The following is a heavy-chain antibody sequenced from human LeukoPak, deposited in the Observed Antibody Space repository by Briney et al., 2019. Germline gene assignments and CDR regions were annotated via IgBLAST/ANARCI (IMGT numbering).Heavy chain of an antibody. CDR2: IYYSGST. J-gene: IGHJ4*02. Sequence: SETLSLTCTVSGGSISSYYWSWLRQPPGKGLEWIGYIYYSGSTNYNPSLKSRVTISVDTPKNQFSLKLSSVAAGEVGVYHCARVNYSSSWYWYYFDYWGQGTLVTVSS. D-gene: IGHD6-13*01. V-gene: IGHV4-59*12. CDR1: GGSISSYY. CDR3: ARVNYSSSWYWYYFDY.